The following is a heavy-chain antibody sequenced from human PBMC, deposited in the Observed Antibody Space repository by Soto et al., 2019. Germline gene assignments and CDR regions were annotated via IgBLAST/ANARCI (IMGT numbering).Heavy chain of an antibody. CDR1: GGSISSYY. D-gene: IGHD3-3*01. V-gene: IGHV4-59*01. CDR2: IYYSGST. J-gene: IGHJ6*02. Sequence: QVQLQESGPGLVKPSETLSLTCTVSGGSISSYYWSWIRQPPGKGLEWIGYIYYSGSTNYNPSLQSRVTISVDTSKNQFSLKLSSVTAADTAVYYCARFFRGMDVWGQGTTVTVSS. CDR3: ARFFRGMDV.